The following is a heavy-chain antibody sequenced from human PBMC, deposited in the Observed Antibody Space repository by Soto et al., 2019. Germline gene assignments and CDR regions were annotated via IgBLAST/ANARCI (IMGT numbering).Heavy chain of an antibody. CDR2: MSGSGGST. J-gene: IGHJ3*02. D-gene: IGHD3-10*01. CDR1: GFTFSDYA. V-gene: IGHV3-23*01. CDR3: AKARSGSTHDDFDI. Sequence: PVGSLRLSCAASGFTFSDYAMSWVRQAPGKGLEWVSVMSGSGGSTYYADSVKGRFTISRDNAKNSLYLQMNSLRAEDTAVYYCAKARSGSTHDDFDIWGQGTMVTVSS.